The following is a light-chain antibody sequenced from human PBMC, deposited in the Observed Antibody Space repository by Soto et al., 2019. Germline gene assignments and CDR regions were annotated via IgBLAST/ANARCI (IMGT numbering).Light chain of an antibody. J-gene: IGKJ3*01. CDR3: QQRST. CDR1: QSVISS. V-gene: IGKV3-11*01. CDR2: DTS. Sequence: EIVLTQSLATLSLSPGERATLSCRASQSVISSLAWYQQKPGQAPRLLIYDTSNRATAIPARFSGSGSGTAFTLTISSLEPEDFAVYYCQQRSTFGPGTKVDIK.